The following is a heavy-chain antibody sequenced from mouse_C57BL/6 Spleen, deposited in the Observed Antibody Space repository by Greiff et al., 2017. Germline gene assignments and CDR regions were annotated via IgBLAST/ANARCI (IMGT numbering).Heavy chain of an antibody. J-gene: IGHJ1*03. CDR1: GYAFSSSW. D-gene: IGHD3-2*01. V-gene: IGHV1-82*01. Sequence: QVQLQQSGPELVKPGASVKISCKASGYAFSSSWMNWVKQRPGKGLEWIGRIYPGDGDTNYNGKFKGKATLTAEKSSSTAYMQLSSLTSEDSAVYFCARLTGTRYCGVWGTGTTVTVSS. CDR2: IYPGDGDT. CDR3: ARLTGTRYCGV.